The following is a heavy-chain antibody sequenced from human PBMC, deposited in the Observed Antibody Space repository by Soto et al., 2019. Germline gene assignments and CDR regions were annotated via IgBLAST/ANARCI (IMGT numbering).Heavy chain of an antibody. V-gene: IGHV1-18*01. CDR3: ASDHCSSSKCYVEY. CDR2: ISTYNGNT. D-gene: IGHD6-13*01. Sequence: QVQLVQSGAEVKKPGASVKVSCKASGYTFARSGISWVRQAPGRGLEWVGWISTYNGNTNYALKLQGRVIMTADTATSTAYMELRSLRSDDTAVYYCASDHCSSSKCYVEYWGQGTLVTVSS. CDR1: GYTFARSG. J-gene: IGHJ4*02.